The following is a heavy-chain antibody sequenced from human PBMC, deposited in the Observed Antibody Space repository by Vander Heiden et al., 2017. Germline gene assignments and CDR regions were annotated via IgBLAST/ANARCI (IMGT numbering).Heavy chain of an antibody. CDR3: AKVQYQPHHYNDY. Sequence: EVQLLESGGALVQPGGSLRLSCAASGFTSRNYGMNWVRHAPGKGLEWVSGISGTGATIYYADSVKGRFIISRDDSKSTVYLQMNSLRPEDTAVYYCAKVQYQPHHYNDYWGQGTLVKVSS. D-gene: IGHD2-2*01. J-gene: IGHJ4*02. CDR1: GFTSRNYG. CDR2: ISGTGATI. V-gene: IGHV3-23*01.